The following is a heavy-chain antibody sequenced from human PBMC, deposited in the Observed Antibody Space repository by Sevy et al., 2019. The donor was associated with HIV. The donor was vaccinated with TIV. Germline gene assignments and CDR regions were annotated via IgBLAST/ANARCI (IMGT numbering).Heavy chain of an antibody. Sequence: GGSLRLSCAASGFTFSDYYMSWIRQAPGKGLVWVSYMSSGTSYTNYADSVKGRFTISRDNAKNSLYLQMNSLRAEDTAVYYCARDRRNYGGQYFDYWGQGTLVTVSS. D-gene: IGHD1-7*01. J-gene: IGHJ4*02. CDR3: ARDRRNYGGQYFDY. V-gene: IGHV3-11*06. CDR1: GFTFSDYY. CDR2: MSSGTSYT.